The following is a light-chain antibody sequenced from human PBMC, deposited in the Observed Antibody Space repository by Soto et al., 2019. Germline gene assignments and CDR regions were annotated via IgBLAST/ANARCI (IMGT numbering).Light chain of an antibody. V-gene: IGLV2-8*01. CDR2: EVS. J-gene: IGLJ3*02. CDR1: SSDVGGYKY. CDR3: SSYAGRNNWV. Sequence: QSALTQPPSSSGSPGQSVTISCTGTSSDVGGYKYVSWYQQHPGKAPKLMLYEVSKRPSGVPDRFSGSKSGNTASLTVSGLQAEDEADYYCSSYAGRNNWVFGGGTKVTVL.